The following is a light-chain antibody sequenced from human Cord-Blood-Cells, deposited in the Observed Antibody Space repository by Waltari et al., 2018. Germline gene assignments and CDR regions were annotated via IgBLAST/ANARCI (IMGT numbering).Light chain of an antibody. CDR2: EVS. CDR3: RSYTSSSTHVV. J-gene: IGLJ2*01. V-gene: IGLV2-14*01. CDR1: SSDVGGYNY. Sequence: QSALTQPASVSGSPGQPITISCTGPSSDVGGYNYVSCYQQHPGKTPKLMIYEVSNRPSGVSNRFSGSKSGNTASLTISGLQAEDEADYYCRSYTSSSTHVVFGGGTKLTVL.